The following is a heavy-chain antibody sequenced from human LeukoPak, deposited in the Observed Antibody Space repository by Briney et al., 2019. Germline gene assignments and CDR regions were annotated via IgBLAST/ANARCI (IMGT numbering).Heavy chain of an antibody. CDR3: ARRSQVVPAAGRPFDI. J-gene: IGHJ3*02. V-gene: IGHV4-39*01. CDR1: GGSISSSSYY. D-gene: IGHD2-2*01. CDR2: IYYSGST. Sequence: PSETLSLTCTVSGGSISSSSYYWGWIRQPPGKGLEWTGSIYYSGSTYYNPSLKSRVTISVDTSKNQFSLKLSSVTAADTAVYYCARRSQVVPAAGRPFDIWGQGTMVTVSS.